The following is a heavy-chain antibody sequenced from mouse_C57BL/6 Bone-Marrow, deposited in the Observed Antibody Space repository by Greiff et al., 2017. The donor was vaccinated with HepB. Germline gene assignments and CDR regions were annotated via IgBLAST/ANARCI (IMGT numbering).Heavy chain of an antibody. V-gene: IGHV14-4*01. Sequence: VQLQQSGAELVRPGASVMLSCTASGFNIKDDYMHWVKQRPEQGLEWIGWIDPENGDTEYASKFQGKATITADTSSNTAYLQLSSLTSEDTAVYYCTGGYYRYWGQGTTLTVSS. CDR2: IDPENGDT. D-gene: IGHD2-3*01. J-gene: IGHJ2*01. CDR1: GFNIKDDY. CDR3: TGGYYRY.